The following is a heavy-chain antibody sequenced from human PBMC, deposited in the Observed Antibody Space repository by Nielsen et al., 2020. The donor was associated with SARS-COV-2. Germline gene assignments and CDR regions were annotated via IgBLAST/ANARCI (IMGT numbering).Heavy chain of an antibody. V-gene: IGHV3-73*01. J-gene: IGHJ4*02. Sequence: GGSLRLSCAASGFTFSGSAMHWVRQASGKGLEWVGRIRSKANSYATAYAASVKGRFTISRDDSRNTAYLQMNSLKTEDTAVYYCTTRADFDYWGQGTLVTVSS. CDR2: IRSKANSYAT. CDR1: GFTFSGSA. CDR3: TTRADFDY.